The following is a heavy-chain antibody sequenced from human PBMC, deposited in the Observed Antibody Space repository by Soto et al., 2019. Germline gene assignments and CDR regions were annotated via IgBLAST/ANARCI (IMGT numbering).Heavy chain of an antibody. J-gene: IGHJ6*02. CDR2: IKSKTDGGTT. Sequence: GGSLRLSCAASGFTFSNAWMSWVRQAPGKGLEWVGRIKSKTDGGTTDYAAPVKGRFTISRDDSKNTLYLQTNSLKTEDTAVYYCTTYSGSYHAYYYYYGMDVWGQGTTVTVSS. D-gene: IGHD1-26*01. CDR3: TTYSGSYHAYYYYYGMDV. V-gene: IGHV3-15*01. CDR1: GFTFSNAW.